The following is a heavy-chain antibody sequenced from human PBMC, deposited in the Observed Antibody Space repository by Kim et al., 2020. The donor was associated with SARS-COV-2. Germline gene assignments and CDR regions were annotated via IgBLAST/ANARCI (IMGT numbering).Heavy chain of an antibody. V-gene: IGHV4-30-2*01. CDR3: ARGGQVYDFWSGNKGPVNWFDP. Sequence: SETLSLTCAVSGGSISSGGYSWSWIRQPPGKGLEWIGYIYHSGSTYYNPSLKSRVTISVDRSKNQFSLKLSSVTAADTAVYYCARGGQVYDFWSGNKGPVNWFDPWGQGTLVTVSS. D-gene: IGHD3-3*01. CDR2: IYHSGST. CDR1: GGSISSGGYS. J-gene: IGHJ5*02.